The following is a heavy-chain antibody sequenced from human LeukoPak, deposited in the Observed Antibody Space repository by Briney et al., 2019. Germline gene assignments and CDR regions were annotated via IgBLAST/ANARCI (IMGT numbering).Heavy chain of an antibody. CDR1: GGSLSSYY. Sequence: PSETLSLPCTVSGGSLSSYYWSWIRQPPGKGLEWIGYIYYSGSTNYNPSLQSGVTVSVHTSKNQFSLKLSSVTAADTAVYYGARGRGYSYGLPLRRYWYFDLWGRGTLVTVSS. CDR2: IYYSGST. V-gene: IGHV4-59*01. CDR3: ARGRGYSYGLPLRRYWYFDL. J-gene: IGHJ2*01. D-gene: IGHD5-18*01.